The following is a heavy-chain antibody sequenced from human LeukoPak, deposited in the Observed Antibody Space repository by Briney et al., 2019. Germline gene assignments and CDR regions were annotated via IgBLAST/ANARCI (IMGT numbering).Heavy chain of an antibody. CDR3: ARGFEYSTSSRLGYYYFYMDV. V-gene: IGHV4-4*07. D-gene: IGHD6-6*01. J-gene: IGHJ6*03. CDR2: IDASGNP. CDR1: GGSISSYY. Sequence: SETLSLTCTVSGGSISSYYWSWIRQPAGKGLEWIGRIDASGNPNYNPSLRSRLTMSVDTSKNQFSLNLRFVTAADTAVFYCARGFEYSTSSRLGYYYFYMDVWGIGTTVTVSS.